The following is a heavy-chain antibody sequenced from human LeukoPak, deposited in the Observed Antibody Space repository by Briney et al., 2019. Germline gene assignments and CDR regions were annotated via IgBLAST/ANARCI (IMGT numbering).Heavy chain of an antibody. CDR3: ARELGVYGGNSENLSGGAFDI. Sequence: SETLSLTCAVSGGSISSSNWWSWVRPPPGKGLEWIGSIDGSGSSYYNPSLKSRVTISVDTSKNQFSLKLSSVTAADTAVYYCARELGVYGGNSENLSGGAFDIWGQGAMVTVSS. J-gene: IGHJ3*02. CDR1: GGSISSSNW. CDR2: IDGSGSS. V-gene: IGHV4-4*02. D-gene: IGHD4-23*01.